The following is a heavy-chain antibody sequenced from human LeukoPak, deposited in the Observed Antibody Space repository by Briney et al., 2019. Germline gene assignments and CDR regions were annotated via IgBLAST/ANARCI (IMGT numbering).Heavy chain of an antibody. V-gene: IGHV3-23*01. CDR1: GFTFSSYG. CDR2: ISGSGGST. CDR3: ARDGSGRVPEMSAPDY. J-gene: IGHJ4*02. Sequence: GGSLRLSCAASGFTFSSYGMSWVRLAPGKGLEWVSAISGSGGSTYYADSVKGRFTISRDNSKNSLYLQMNSLGAEDTAVYYCARDGSGRVPEMSAPDYWGQGTLVTVSS. D-gene: IGHD3-10*01.